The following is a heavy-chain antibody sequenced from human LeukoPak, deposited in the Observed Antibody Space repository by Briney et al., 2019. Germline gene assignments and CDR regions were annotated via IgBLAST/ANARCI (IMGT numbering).Heavy chain of an antibody. CDR1: GFTFSTYD. Sequence: GGSLRLSCAASGFTFSTYDMHWVRQATGKGLEWVSAIDTAGDTYYPGSVKGRFTISRENAKNSLYLQMNSLRAGDTAVYYCARERGRIAGFDYWGQGTLVTVSS. CDR3: ARERGRIAGFDY. CDR2: IDTAGDT. V-gene: IGHV3-13*01. J-gene: IGHJ4*02. D-gene: IGHD6-13*01.